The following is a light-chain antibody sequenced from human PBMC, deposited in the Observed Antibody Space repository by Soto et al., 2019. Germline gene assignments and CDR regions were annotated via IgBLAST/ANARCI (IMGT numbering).Light chain of an antibody. Sequence: EIVLTQSPATLSLSPGERATLTCRASQSVSSYLAWSQQKPGQAPRLLIYDASNRATGVPARFSGSGSGTDFTLTISSLDPEDFAVYYCHQRSNWPFTFVPGTKVDVK. J-gene: IGKJ3*01. CDR3: HQRSNWPFT. V-gene: IGKV3-11*01. CDR1: QSVSSY. CDR2: DAS.